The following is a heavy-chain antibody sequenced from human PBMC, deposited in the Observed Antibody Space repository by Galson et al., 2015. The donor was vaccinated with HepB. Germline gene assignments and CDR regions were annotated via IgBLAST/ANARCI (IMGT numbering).Heavy chain of an antibody. D-gene: IGHD3-16*01. CDR3: ARGPPGIMTIDY. J-gene: IGHJ4*02. CDR2: INSDGSST. Sequence: SLRLSCAASRFTFSSYWMHWVRQAPGKGLVWVSRINSDGSSTSYADSVKGRFTISRDNAKNTLYLQMNSLRAEDTAVYYCARGPPGIMTIDYWGQGTLVTVSS. V-gene: IGHV3-74*01. CDR1: RFTFSSYW.